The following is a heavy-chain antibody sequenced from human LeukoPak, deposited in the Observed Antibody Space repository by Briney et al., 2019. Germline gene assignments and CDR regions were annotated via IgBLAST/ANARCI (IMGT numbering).Heavy chain of an antibody. D-gene: IGHD5-18*01. V-gene: IGHV4-39*01. CDR1: GASISSSSAY. CDR2: IYYSKNT. J-gene: IGHJ4*02. CDR3: VSPRGFSYGYFDY. Sequence: SETLSLTCTVSGASISSSSAYWGWIRQPPGKGLEWIGSIYYSKNTYYNPSLKSRVTISADTSKNQFSLTLGSVSATDTAVYYCVSPRGFSYGYFDYWGQGTLVTVSS.